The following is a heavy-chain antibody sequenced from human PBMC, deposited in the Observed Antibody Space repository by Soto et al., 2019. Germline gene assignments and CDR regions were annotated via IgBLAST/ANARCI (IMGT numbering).Heavy chain of an antibody. CDR2: ISYEGINK. D-gene: IGHD1-26*01. V-gene: IGHV3-30*03. CDR3: ARSPQPTRGIHWYFDL. CDR1: GFTFNTYG. J-gene: IGHJ2*01. Sequence: QVQLVESGGGVVQPGRSLGLSCAASGFTFNTYGMHWVRQAPGKGLESVAAISYEGINKYYADSVKGRFTISRDNSKNTLYVQMNSLRPEDTAVYYCARSPQPTRGIHWYFDLWGRGILVTVSS.